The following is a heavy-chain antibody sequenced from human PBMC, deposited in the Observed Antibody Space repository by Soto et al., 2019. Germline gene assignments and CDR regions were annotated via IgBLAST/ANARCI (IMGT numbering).Heavy chain of an antibody. Sequence: QVQLVESGGGVVQPGRSLRLSCAASGFTFSNYGMHWVRQAPGKGLEWVAVISYDGRNEYYAASVKGRFTISRDNSKNTLYLQMNSLRAEDTTMYYCAKDLRSGDRWGWGGIFDYWGQGTLVTVSS. CDR2: ISYDGRNE. CDR1: GFTFSNYG. V-gene: IGHV3-30*18. CDR3: AKDLRSGDRWGWGGIFDY. D-gene: IGHD6-19*01. J-gene: IGHJ4*02.